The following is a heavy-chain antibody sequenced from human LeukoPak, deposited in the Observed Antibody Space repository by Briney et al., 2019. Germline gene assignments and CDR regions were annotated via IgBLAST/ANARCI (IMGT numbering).Heavy chain of an antibody. Sequence: SETLSLTCTVSGGSISSSSYYWGWIRQPPGKGLEWIGSIYYSGSTYYNPSLKSRVTISVDTSKNQFSLKLSSVTAADTAVYYCARGSPGGYFDYWGQGTLVTVSS. D-gene: IGHD3-16*01. CDR1: GGSISSSSYY. J-gene: IGHJ4*02. V-gene: IGHV4-39*07. CDR3: ARGSPGGYFDY. CDR2: IYYSGST.